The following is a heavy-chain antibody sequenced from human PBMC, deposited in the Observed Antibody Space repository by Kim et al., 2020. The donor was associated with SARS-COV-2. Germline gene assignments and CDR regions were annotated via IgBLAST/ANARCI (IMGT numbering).Heavy chain of an antibody. V-gene: IGHV3-30-3*02. Sequence: NKCDRDSRKRQFTISRDNSKTTLYLQMNGLRAEDTAVYYCAKRPGLDVWGQGTTVTVSS. CDR2: NK. CDR3: AKRPGLDV. D-gene: IGHD7-27*01. J-gene: IGHJ6*02.